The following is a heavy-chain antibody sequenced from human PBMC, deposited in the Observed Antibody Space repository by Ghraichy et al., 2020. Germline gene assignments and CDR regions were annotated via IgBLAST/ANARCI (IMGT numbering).Heavy chain of an antibody. CDR2: ISGSGGST. J-gene: IGHJ4*02. V-gene: IGHV3-23*01. CDR1: GFTFSSYA. CDR3: AKGNDFWQSLYYFDY. Sequence: GGSLRLSCAASGFTFSSYAMSWVRQAPGKGLEWVSAISGSGGSTYYADSVKGRFTISRDNSKNTLYLQMNSLRAEDTAVYYCAKGNDFWQSLYYFDYWGQGTLVTVSS. D-gene: IGHD3-3*01.